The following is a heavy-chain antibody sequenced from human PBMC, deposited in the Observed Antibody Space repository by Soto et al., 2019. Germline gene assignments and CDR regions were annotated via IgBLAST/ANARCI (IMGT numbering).Heavy chain of an antibody. V-gene: IGHV1-69*01. CDR1: GGTFSSYA. J-gene: IGHJ4*02. CDR2: IIPIFGTA. Sequence: QVQLVQSGAEVKKPGSSVKVSCKASGGTFSSYAISWVRQAPGQGLEWMGGIIPIFGTANYAQKFQGRVTITADESKSTAYMELSSLRSEDTAVYYCASLTYCGGDCYPYLFDYWGQGTLVTVSS. CDR3: ASLTYCGGDCYPYLFDY. D-gene: IGHD2-21*02.